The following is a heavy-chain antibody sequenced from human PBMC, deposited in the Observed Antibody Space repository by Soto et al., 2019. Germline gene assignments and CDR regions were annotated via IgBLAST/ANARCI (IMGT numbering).Heavy chain of an antibody. CDR1: GGSISSSSYY. D-gene: IGHD3-9*01. J-gene: IGHJ4*02. Sequence: SETLSLTCTVSGGSISSSSYYWGWIRQPPGKGLEWIGSIYYSGSTYYNPSLKSRVTISVDTSKNQFSLKLSSVTAADTAVYYCARSHVLLYFDWLLYFDYQGQVTLGAVSS. V-gene: IGHV4-39*01. CDR2: IYYSGST. CDR3: ARSHVLLYFDWLLYFDY.